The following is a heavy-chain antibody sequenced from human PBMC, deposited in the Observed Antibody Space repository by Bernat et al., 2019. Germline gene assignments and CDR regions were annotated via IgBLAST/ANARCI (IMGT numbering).Heavy chain of an antibody. D-gene: IGHD2-2*01. V-gene: IGHV4-59*01. Sequence: QVQLQESGPGLVKPSETLSLTCTVSGCSISSYYWSWIRQPPGKGLEWIGYIYYIGSTNYNPSLKSRVTISVDTSKEQFSLKLSSVTAADTAVYYCARETKYGAFDIWGRGTMVTVSS. CDR2: IYYIGST. CDR1: GCSISSYY. J-gene: IGHJ3*02. CDR3: ARETKYGAFDI.